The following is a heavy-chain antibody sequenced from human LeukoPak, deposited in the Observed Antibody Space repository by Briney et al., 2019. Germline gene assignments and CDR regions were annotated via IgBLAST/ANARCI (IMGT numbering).Heavy chain of an antibody. D-gene: IGHD5-12*01. CDR3: ARAGGVATILFDY. CDR2: IWYDGSNK. V-gene: IGHV3-33*01. CDR1: GFTFSSYV. J-gene: IGHJ4*02. Sequence: GGSQTLACAASGFTFSSYVMHWVRQAPGKGLEWVAVIWYDGSNKYYADSVKGRFTISRENSKNTLYLQMNSLRAEDTAVYYCARAGGVATILFDYWGQGTLAIVSA.